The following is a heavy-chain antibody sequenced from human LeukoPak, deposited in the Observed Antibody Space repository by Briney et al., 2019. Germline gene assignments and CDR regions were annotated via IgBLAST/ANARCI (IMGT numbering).Heavy chain of an antibody. CDR1: GAPITSYH. CDR2: LYNCGGT. D-gene: IGHD3-10*01. V-gene: IGHV4-4*08. J-gene: IGHJ6*02. Sequence: PSETLSLTCTVSGAPITSYHWRWIRQPPGKGLEWIGDLYNCGGTSYNAFLKSRVTDSVDKSKKEVPLMVTYVTAADTAVYYGARWIPASGMRDVWGQGTTVTVTS. CDR3: ARWIPASGMRDV.